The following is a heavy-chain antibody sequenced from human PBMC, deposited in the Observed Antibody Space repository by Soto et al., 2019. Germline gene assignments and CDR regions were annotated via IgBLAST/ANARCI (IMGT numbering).Heavy chain of an antibody. V-gene: IGHV4-59*01. CDR1: GGSISSYY. Sequence: QVQLQESGPGLVKPSETLSLTCTVSGGSISSYYWSWIRQPPGKGLEWIGYIYYSGSTNYNPPLKSRVTISVDTSKNQFSLKLSSVTAADTAVYYCARVEGRDYYGSSGYHNWFDPWGQGTLVTVSS. J-gene: IGHJ5*02. D-gene: IGHD3-22*01. CDR2: IYYSGST. CDR3: ARVEGRDYYGSSGYHNWFDP.